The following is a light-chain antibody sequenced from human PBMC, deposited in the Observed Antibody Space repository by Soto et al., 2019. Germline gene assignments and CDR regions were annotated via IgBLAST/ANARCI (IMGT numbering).Light chain of an antibody. CDR1: QSVSSN. V-gene: IGKV3-15*01. J-gene: IGKJ1*01. Sequence: EIVLTQSLGSLSLSPGERATLSCRASQSVSSNLAWYQQKPGQAPRLLIYDASTRATGIPARFSGSGSWTEFTLTISSLQSEDFAVYYCQRYNNWPPWTVGQGTKVDIK. CDR2: DAS. CDR3: QRYNNWPPWT.